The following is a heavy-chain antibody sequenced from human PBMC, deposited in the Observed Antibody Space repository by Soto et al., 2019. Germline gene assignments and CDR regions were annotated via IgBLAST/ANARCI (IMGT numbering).Heavy chain of an antibody. V-gene: IGHV4-59*01. Sequence: SETLSLTCTVSGGSISSYYWSWIRQPPGKGLEWIGYIYYSGSTNYNPSLKSRVTISVDTSKNQFSLKLSSVTAADTAVYYCASYGYSSPIFDYWGQGTLVIVSS. J-gene: IGHJ4*02. D-gene: IGHD6-19*01. CDR2: IYYSGST. CDR1: GGSISSYY. CDR3: ASYGYSSPIFDY.